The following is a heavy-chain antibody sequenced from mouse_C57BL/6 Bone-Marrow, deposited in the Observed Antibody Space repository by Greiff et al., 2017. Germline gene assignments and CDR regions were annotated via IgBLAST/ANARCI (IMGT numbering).Heavy chain of an antibody. Sequence: VQLQQPGAELVRPGTSVTLSCKASGYTFTSYWMHWVKQRPGQGLEWIGVIDPSDSYTNYNQKFKGKATLTVDTSSSTAYMQLSSLTSEDSAVYYCASQDSNSWFAYWGQGTLVTVSA. V-gene: IGHV1-59*01. CDR3: ASQDSNSWFAY. J-gene: IGHJ3*01. D-gene: IGHD2-5*01. CDR1: GYTFTSYW. CDR2: IDPSDSYT.